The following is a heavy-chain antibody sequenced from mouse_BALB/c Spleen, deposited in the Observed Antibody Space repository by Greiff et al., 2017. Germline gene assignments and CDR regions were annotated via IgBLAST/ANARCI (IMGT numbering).Heavy chain of an antibody. V-gene: IGHV5-9*03. Sequence: EVKLVESGGGLVKPGGSLKLSCAASGFTFSSYTMSWVRQTPEKRLEWVATISSGGGNTYYPDSVKGRFTISRDNAKNNLYLQMSSLRSEDTALYYCARLGLLRDYAMDYWGQGTSVTVSS. CDR3: ARLGLLRDYAMDY. J-gene: IGHJ4*01. CDR1: GFTFSSYT. D-gene: IGHD1-1*01. CDR2: ISSGGGNT.